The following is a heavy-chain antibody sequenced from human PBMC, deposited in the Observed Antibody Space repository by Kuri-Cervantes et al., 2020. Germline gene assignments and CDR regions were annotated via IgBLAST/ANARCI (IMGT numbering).Heavy chain of an antibody. CDR2: INPNSGGT. Sequence: APVKVSCKASGYTFTGYYMHWVRQAPGQGLEWMGWINPNSGGTNYAQKFQGRVTMTRDTSISTAYMELSRLRSDDTAVYYCARVGVRGVILIFAFDIWGQGTMVTVSS. CDR3: ARVGVRGVILIFAFDI. CDR1: GYTFTGYY. V-gene: IGHV1-2*02. J-gene: IGHJ3*02. D-gene: IGHD3-10*01.